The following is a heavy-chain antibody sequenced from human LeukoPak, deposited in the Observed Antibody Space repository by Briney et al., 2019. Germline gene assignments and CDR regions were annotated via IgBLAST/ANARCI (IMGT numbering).Heavy chain of an antibody. J-gene: IGHJ6*02. V-gene: IGHV1-8*01. CDR1: GYTFTSYD. Sequence: ASVKVSCKASGYTFTSYDINWVRQATGQGLEWMGWMNPNSGNTGYAQKFQGRVTMIRNTSISTAYMELSSLRSEDTAVYYCARAVVGRGVIRRYYYYGMDVWGQGTTVTVSS. CDR3: ARAVVGRGVIRRYYYYGMDV. D-gene: IGHD3-10*01. CDR2: MNPNSGNT.